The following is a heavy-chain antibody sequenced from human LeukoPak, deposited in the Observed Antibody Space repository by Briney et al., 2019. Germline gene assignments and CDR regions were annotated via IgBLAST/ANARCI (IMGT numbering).Heavy chain of an antibody. CDR1: GFTFSSYG. CDR3: ARVSNIYGDYYYYGMDV. V-gene: IGHV3-33*08. D-gene: IGHD4-17*01. Sequence: TGRSLRLSCAASGFTFSSYGMHWVRQAPGKGLEWVAVIWYDGSNKYYADSVKGRFTISRDNSKNTLYLQMNSLRAEDTAVYYCARVSNIYGDYYYYGMDVWGQGTTVTVSS. J-gene: IGHJ6*02. CDR2: IWYDGSNK.